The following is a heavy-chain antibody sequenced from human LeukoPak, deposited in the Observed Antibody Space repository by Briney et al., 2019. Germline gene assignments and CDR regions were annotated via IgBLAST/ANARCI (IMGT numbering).Heavy chain of an antibody. CDR3: ASGLAVTATTYWYFDL. CDR1: GFTFSSYG. CDR2: ISGSGGET. Sequence: GGSLRPSCAASGFTFSSYGMSWVRQAPGKGLEWVSTISGSGGETNYADSVKGRFTISRDNSKHTLYLQMSSLRAEDTAVYYCASGLAVTATTYWYFDLWGRGTLVTVSS. D-gene: IGHD2-21*02. J-gene: IGHJ2*01. V-gene: IGHV3-23*01.